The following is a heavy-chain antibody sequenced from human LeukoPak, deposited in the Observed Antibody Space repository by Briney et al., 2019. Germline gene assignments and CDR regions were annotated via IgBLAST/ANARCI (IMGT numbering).Heavy chain of an antibody. Sequence: GASVKVSCKASGYTFTSYYMHWVRQAPGQGLEWMGIINPSGGSTSYAQKFQGRVTMTRDTSTSTVYMELSSLRSEDTAVYYCATSPKIRAAMVTPDYWGQGTLVTVSS. V-gene: IGHV1-46*01. J-gene: IGHJ4*02. CDR1: GYTFTSYY. CDR2: INPSGGST. D-gene: IGHD5-18*01. CDR3: ATSPKIRAAMVTPDY.